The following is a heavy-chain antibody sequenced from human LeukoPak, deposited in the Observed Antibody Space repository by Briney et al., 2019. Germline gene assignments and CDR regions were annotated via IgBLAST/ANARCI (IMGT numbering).Heavy chain of an antibody. Sequence: PVGSLRLSCAASGFTFSSYWMSWVRQAPGKGLEWVANIKQDGGEKYYVDSVKGRFTISRDNAKNSLYLQMNSLRAEDTAVYYCARGPLGYCSGGSCYPIYYYYYGMDVWGQGTTVTVSS. CDR1: GFTFSSYW. D-gene: IGHD2-15*01. CDR2: IKQDGGEK. CDR3: ARGPLGYCSGGSCYPIYYYYYGMDV. V-gene: IGHV3-7*01. J-gene: IGHJ6*02.